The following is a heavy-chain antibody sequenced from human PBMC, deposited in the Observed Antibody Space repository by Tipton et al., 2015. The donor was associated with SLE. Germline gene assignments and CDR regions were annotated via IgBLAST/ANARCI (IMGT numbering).Heavy chain of an antibody. Sequence: TLSLTCAVYGGSFSGYYWSWIRQPPGKVLEWIGEINHIGSTNYNPSLKSRVTISVGTSVNQFSLRLSSVTAADTAVYYCARGLWFGESYYYYGMDVWGQGTTVTVAS. CDR2: INHIGST. CDR1: GGSFSGYY. D-gene: IGHD3-10*01. J-gene: IGHJ6*02. CDR3: ARGLWFGESYYYYGMDV. V-gene: IGHV4-34*01.